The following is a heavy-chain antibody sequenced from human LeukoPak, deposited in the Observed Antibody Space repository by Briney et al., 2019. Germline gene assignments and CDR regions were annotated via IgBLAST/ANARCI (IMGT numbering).Heavy chain of an antibody. CDR1: GYTFTGYY. J-gene: IGHJ4*02. CDR2: INPNNGGT. V-gene: IGHV1-2*02. Sequence: GASVKVSCKASGYTFTGYYVHWVRQAPGQGLEWMGWINPNNGGTNYAQKFQGRVTMTRDTSISTVYMELSRLTSDDTAVYYCARGRGTTSSNFDYWGQGNLVTVSS. CDR3: ARGRGTTSSNFDY. D-gene: IGHD2-2*01.